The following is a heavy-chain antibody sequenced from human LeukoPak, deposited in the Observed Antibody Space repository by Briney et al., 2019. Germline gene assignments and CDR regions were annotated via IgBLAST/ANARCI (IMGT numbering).Heavy chain of an antibody. CDR2: ISSSGSTI. Sequence: GGSLRLSCAASGFTFSDYYMSWIRLAPGKGLEWVSYISSSGSTIYYADSVKGRFTISRDNAKNSLYLQMNSLRAEDTAVYYCARDEYAYGDYSMLHYWGQGTLVTVSS. D-gene: IGHD4-17*01. V-gene: IGHV3-11*01. CDR1: GFTFSDYY. J-gene: IGHJ4*02. CDR3: ARDEYAYGDYSMLHY.